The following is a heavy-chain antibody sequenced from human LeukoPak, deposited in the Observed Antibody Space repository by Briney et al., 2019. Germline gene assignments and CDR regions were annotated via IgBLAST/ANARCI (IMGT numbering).Heavy chain of an antibody. V-gene: IGHV3-72*01. CDR1: GLTLSDHI. J-gene: IGHJ3*02. D-gene: IGHD3-16*01. CDR2: SRRKSMSYTT. Sequence: PGGSLRLSCTASGLTLSDHIIDWVRQAPGKGLEWVGRSRRKSMSYTTEYAASVKGRFTISRDDSKNSLHLQMNSLKTEDTAIYFCTRDGGKSGNTAFDIWGQGTMVTVSS. CDR3: TRDGGKSGNTAFDI.